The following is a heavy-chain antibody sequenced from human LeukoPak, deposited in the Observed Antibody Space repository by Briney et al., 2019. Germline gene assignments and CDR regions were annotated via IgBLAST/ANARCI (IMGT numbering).Heavy chain of an antibody. CDR3: AREGLWFGELLYYFDY. Sequence: EASVKVSCMASGGTFSIYAISWVRQAPGQRRGWMGGIIPIFGTANYAQKFQGRVTITADKSTSTAYMELSILRSEDTAVYYCAREGLWFGELLYYFDYWGQGTLVTVSS. CDR1: GGTFSIYA. D-gene: IGHD3-10*01. J-gene: IGHJ4*02. CDR2: IIPIFGTA. V-gene: IGHV1-69*06.